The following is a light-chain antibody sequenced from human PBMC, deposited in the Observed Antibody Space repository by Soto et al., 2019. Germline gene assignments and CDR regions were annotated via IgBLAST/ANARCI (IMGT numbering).Light chain of an antibody. CDR1: QSVSSY. J-gene: IGKJ1*01. CDR3: QQYGGSPRT. CDR2: GAS. Sequence: EIVLTQSPATLSLSPGERATPSCRASQSVSSYLAWYQQKPGQAPRLLIHGASNRATGIPDRFSGSGSGTDFTLTISRLEPEDFAVYYCQQYGGSPRTFGQGTKVDIK. V-gene: IGKV3-20*01.